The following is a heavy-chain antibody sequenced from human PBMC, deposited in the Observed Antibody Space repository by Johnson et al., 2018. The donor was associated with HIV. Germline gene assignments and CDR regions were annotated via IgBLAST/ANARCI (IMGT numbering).Heavy chain of an antibody. D-gene: IGHD3-3*01. CDR2: IYDGGTT. CDR1: GFNFDDHG. CDR3: ARGAITIFGVADAFDI. Sequence: MLLVESGGGLVQPGGSLRLSCAASGFNFDDHGMSWVRQAPGKGLEWVSFIYDGGTTYYADSVKGRFTISRDNAKNSLYLQMNSLRAEDTAVYYCARGAITIFGVADAFDIWGQGTMVTVSS. J-gene: IGHJ3*02. V-gene: IGHV3-66*01.